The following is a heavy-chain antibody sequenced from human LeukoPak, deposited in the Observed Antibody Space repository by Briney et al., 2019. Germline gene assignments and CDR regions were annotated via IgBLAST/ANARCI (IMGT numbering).Heavy chain of an antibody. Sequence: RASVKVSFKASGYTFTRYAMNWVRQAPGQGPEWMGWINTNTGNPTYAQGFTGRFVFSLDTSVSTAFLQITSLKAEDTAVYYCARAPYDSSGYYVYWGQGTLVTVSS. D-gene: IGHD3-22*01. CDR2: INTNTGNP. CDR3: ARAPYDSSGYYVY. CDR1: GYTFTRYA. V-gene: IGHV7-4-1*02. J-gene: IGHJ4*02.